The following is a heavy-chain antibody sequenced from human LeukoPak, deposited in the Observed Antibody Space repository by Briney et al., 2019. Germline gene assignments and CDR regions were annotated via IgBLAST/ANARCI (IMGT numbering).Heavy chain of an antibody. CDR2: IYYSGST. V-gene: IGHV4-59*08. CDR1: GVSISSDY. D-gene: IGHD6-19*01. Sequence: PSETLSLTCTVSGVSISSDYWSWIRQPPGKGLEVSGYIYYSGSTNYNPSLKRRVTISVDTSKHPFSLKLRSVTAADTAVYYCARRGGVAGALDYWGQGTLVTVSS. J-gene: IGHJ4*02. CDR3: ARRGGVAGALDY.